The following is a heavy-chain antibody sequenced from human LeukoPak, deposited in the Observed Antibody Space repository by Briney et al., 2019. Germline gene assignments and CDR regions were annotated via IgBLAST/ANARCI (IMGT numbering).Heavy chain of an antibody. Sequence: PGGSLRLSCEASGFTFTNYAMTWVRQAPGKGLEWVSIISGRGGSTYYADSVKGRFTVSRDNSKNTLYLQMNSLRAEDTAVYYCAKRDHYYEVDNGGQGTLVIVTA. CDR3: AKRDHYYEVDN. D-gene: IGHD1-26*01. CDR1: GFTFTNYA. J-gene: IGHJ4*02. V-gene: IGHV3-23*01. CDR2: ISGRGGST.